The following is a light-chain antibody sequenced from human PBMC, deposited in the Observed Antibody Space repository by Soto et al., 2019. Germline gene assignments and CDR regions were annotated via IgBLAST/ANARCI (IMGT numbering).Light chain of an antibody. Sequence: QSILTQPASVSGSPGQSITISCSGTSSDVGGYNYVSWYQQHPSKAPKLMMYEVSNRPSGVSNRFSGSKSDNTASLTISGLQAEDEADYYCSSYTSSSTLIFGGGTKVTVL. CDR3: SSYTSSSTLI. V-gene: IGLV2-14*01. CDR2: EVS. J-gene: IGLJ2*01. CDR1: SSDVGGYNY.